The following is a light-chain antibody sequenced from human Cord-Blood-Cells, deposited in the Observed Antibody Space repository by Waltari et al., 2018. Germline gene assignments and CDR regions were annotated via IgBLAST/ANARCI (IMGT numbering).Light chain of an antibody. CDR2: QDS. Sequence: SYELTQPPSLSVSAGQTASITCSGDKLGAKYACWYQQKPGQSPVLVLYQDSKRPSRIPERFSGSNSANTATLTISGTQAMDEADYYCQAWDSSTWVFGGGTKLTVL. V-gene: IGLV3-1*01. CDR3: QAWDSSTWV. J-gene: IGLJ3*02. CDR1: KLGAKY.